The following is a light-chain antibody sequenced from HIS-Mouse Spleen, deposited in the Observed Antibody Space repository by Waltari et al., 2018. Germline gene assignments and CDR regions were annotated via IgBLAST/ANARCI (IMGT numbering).Light chain of an antibody. V-gene: IGLV3-1*01. CDR3: QAWDSRHVV. CDR2: QDS. CDR1: KLGDKY. Sequence: SYELTQPPSVSVSPGQTASITCSGDKLGDKYACWYQQKPGQSPVLVIYQDSKRPSGIREPFAGSNSGNTATLTISGTQAMDEADYYCQAWDSRHVVFGGGTKLTVL. J-gene: IGLJ2*01.